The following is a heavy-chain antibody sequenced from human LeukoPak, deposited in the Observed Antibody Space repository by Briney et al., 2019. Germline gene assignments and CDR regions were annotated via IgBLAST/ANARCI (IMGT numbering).Heavy chain of an antibody. D-gene: IGHD3-3*01. Sequence: ASVKVSCKASGYTFISYYMHWVRQAPGQGLEWMGIINPSGGSTSYAQKFQGRVTMTRDTSTSTVYMELSSLRSEDTAVYYCATDSSPVLRFLEWLPHHDAFDIWGQGTMVTVSS. J-gene: IGHJ3*02. V-gene: IGHV1-46*01. CDR1: GYTFISYY. CDR3: ATDSSPVLRFLEWLPHHDAFDI. CDR2: INPSGGST.